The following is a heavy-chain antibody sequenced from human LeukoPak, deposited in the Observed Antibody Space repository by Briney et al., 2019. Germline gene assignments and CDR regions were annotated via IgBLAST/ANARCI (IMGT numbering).Heavy chain of an antibody. D-gene: IGHD2-15*01. J-gene: IGHJ4*02. Sequence: ASVKVSCKASGYTFTSYYLHWVRQAPGQGLEWMGRINPDSGGTDYAQNFRGRVTMTRDTSSSTAYMELSSLRSDDTAMYYCARDLIGCGSSSSCFFDYWGQGILVTVSS. CDR1: GYTFTSYY. V-gene: IGHV1-2*06. CDR3: ARDLIGCGSSSSCFFDY. CDR2: INPDSGGT.